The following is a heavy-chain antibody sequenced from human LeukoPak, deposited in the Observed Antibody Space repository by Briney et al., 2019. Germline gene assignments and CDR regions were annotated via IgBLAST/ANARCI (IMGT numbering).Heavy chain of an antibody. CDR1: GFTISIYA. V-gene: IGHV3-23*01. J-gene: IGHJ4*02. D-gene: IGHD1-1*01. Sequence: GGSLRLSCAPSGFTISIYAMSCVRQAPGKGLEWVSGIRGGGCSTYYTDCVKGRFTISTDNSKNTLYLQMNSLRAADPAVYYCAKRNWNDDTGCWGQGTLVTVSS. CDR3: AKRNWNDDTGC. CDR2: IRGGGCST.